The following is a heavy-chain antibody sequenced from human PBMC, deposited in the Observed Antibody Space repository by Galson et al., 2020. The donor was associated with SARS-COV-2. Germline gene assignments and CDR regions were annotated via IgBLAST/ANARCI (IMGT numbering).Heavy chain of an antibody. CDR3: AGELGAYAGRFLGH. Sequence: SETLSLTCAVYGGSLRGYYWSWIRQSPGKGLEWIGEIHPSRGANYNTSLKSRVTISLDTSKNQFFLRLTSMTAADTAIYFCAGELGAYAGRFLGHWGQGTLVAVSS. V-gene: IGHV4-34*01. D-gene: IGHD7-27*01. J-gene: IGHJ4*02. CDR1: GGSLRGYY. CDR2: IHPSRGA.